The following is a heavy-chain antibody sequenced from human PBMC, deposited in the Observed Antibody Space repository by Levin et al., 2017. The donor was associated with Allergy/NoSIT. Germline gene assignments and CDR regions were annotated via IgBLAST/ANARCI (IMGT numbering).Heavy chain of an antibody. J-gene: IGHJ4*02. CDR3: ARVYSSASPVDY. D-gene: IGHD6-6*01. CDR2: IYYSGST. Sequence: RSQTLSLTCTVSGGSISSYYWSWIRQPPGKGLEWIGYIYYSGSTNYNPSLKSRVTISVDTSKNQFSLKLSSVTAADTAVYYCARVYSSASPVDYWGQGTLVTVSS. CDR1: GGSISSYY. V-gene: IGHV4-59*01.